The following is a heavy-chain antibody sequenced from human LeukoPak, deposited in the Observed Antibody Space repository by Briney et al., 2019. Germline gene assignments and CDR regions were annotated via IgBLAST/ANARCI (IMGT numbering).Heavy chain of an antibody. CDR3: ARGYYGDPSQVYYFDY. J-gene: IGHJ4*02. CDR1: GFTFSSYS. CDR2: ISSSSSYI. V-gene: IGHV3-21*01. D-gene: IGHD4-17*01. Sequence: GGSLRLSCAASGFTFSSYSMNWVRQAPGKGLEWVSSISSSSSYIYYADSVKGRFTISRDNAKNSLYLQMNSLRAEDTAVYYCARGYYGDPSQVYYFDYWGQGTPVTVSS.